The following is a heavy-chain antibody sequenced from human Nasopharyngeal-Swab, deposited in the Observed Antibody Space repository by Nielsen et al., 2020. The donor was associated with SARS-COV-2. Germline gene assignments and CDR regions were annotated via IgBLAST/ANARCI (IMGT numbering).Heavy chain of an antibody. D-gene: IGHD4-17*01. CDR2: IYSGGSST. V-gene: IGHV3-23*03. Sequence: RQRPGKGLEWVSVIYSGGSSTYYADSVKGRFTISRDNSKNTLYLQMNSLRAEDTAVYYCAKSTTVTRWGYYYYGMDVWGQGTTATVSS. J-gene: IGHJ6*02. CDR3: AKSTTVTRWGYYYYGMDV.